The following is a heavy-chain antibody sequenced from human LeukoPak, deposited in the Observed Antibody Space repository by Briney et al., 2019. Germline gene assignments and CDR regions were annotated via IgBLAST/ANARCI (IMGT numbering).Heavy chain of an antibody. CDR3: ARTTITMVRGVITHFDY. D-gene: IGHD3-10*01. CDR2: IIPIFGTA. V-gene: IGHV1-69*06. Sequence: ASVKVSCKASGGTFSSYAISWVRQAPGQGLEWMGGIIPIFGTANYAQKLQGRVTITADKSTSTAYMELSSLRSEDTAVYYCARTTITMVRGVITHFDYWGQGTLVTVSS. J-gene: IGHJ4*02. CDR1: GGTFSSYA.